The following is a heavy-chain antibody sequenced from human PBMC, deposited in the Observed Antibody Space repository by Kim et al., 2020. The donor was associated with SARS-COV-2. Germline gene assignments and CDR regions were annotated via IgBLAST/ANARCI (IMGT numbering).Heavy chain of an antibody. CDR2: INHSGST. CDR3: ARGPARIYCSGGSCYSNY. V-gene: IGHV4-34*01. Sequence: SETLSLTCAVYGGSFSGYYWSWIRQPPGKGLEWIGEINHSGSTNYNPSLKSRVTISVDTSKNQFPLKLSSVTAADTAVYYCARGPARIYCSGGSCYSNY. CDR1: GGSFSGYY. J-gene: IGHJ6*01. D-gene: IGHD2-15*01.